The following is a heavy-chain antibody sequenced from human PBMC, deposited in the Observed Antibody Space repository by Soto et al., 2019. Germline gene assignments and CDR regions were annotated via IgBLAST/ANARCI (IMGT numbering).Heavy chain of an antibody. CDR1: GVTLTNVW. CDR3: ARNYYDSGGGFDY. J-gene: IGHJ4*02. Sequence: PGGSLRLSCEVSGVTLTNVWMNWVRQAPGKGPEWVGRIKSNIDGGTTDYAAPVKGRFTVSRDDSENTLYLQMNSLRAEDTAVYYCARNYYDSGGGFDYRGQGTLVTVSS. CDR2: IKSNIDGGTT. V-gene: IGHV3-15*07. D-gene: IGHD3-22*01.